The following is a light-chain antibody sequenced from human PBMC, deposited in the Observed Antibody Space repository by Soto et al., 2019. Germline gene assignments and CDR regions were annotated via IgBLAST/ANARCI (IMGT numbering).Light chain of an antibody. Sequence: CAVPLSLSPGERATLSCRASQSVSSSYLAWYQQKPGQAPRLLIYGASSRATGIPDRFSGSGSGTDFTLTISRLEPEDFAVYYCQHYGSSWTFGQGAKVDIK. CDR1: QSVSSSY. V-gene: IGKV3-20*01. CDR3: QHYGSSWT. CDR2: GAS. J-gene: IGKJ1*01.